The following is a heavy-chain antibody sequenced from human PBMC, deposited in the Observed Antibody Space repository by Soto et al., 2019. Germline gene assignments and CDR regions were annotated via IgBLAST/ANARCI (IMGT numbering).Heavy chain of an antibody. J-gene: IGHJ5*02. CDR2: NAYGGST. CDR3: SRAILA. V-gene: IGHV4-31*03. CDR1: GGSIHSGGYC. Sequence: QVQLQESGPGLVKPSQTLSLTCTDSGGSIHSGGYCSSWIRQHPGKGLDWIGWNAYGGSTSYNTSLKSRVTSSVDTRKNQFSLQLSSVTAADTVVYYFSRAILAWGQGTLITVSS. D-gene: IGHD2-15*01.